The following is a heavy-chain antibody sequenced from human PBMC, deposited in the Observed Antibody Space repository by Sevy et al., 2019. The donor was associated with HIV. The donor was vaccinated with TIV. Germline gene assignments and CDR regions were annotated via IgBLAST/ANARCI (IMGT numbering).Heavy chain of an antibody. CDR2: MYNTRST. D-gene: IGHD2-21*02. Sequence: SETLSLTCTVSGGSISSYLWSWIRQPPGRGLEWIGYMYNTRSTNYNPSLKSPVTISLATSKNQFSLKLSSVTAADTAVYYCARHQTTAVLYAFDLWGQGTMVTVSS. CDR3: ARHQTTAVLYAFDL. CDR1: GGSISSYL. V-gene: IGHV4-59*08. J-gene: IGHJ3*01.